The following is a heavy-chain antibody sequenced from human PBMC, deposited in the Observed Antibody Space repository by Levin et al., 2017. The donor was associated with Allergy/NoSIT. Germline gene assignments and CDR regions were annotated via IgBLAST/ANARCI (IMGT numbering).Heavy chain of an antibody. CDR1: GFTFSKYG. CDR3: ARDGGGNSGYDLAFDV. D-gene: IGHD5-12*01. CDR2: IWYDGSKK. Sequence: GESLKISCEASGFTFSKYGIHWVRQAPGKGLEWVAVIWYDGSKKYYADSVEGRFTISRDDSKNTVYLQMSYLRVEDTAMYYCARDGGGNSGYDLAFDVWGQGTKVTVSS. J-gene: IGHJ3*01. V-gene: IGHV3-33*01.